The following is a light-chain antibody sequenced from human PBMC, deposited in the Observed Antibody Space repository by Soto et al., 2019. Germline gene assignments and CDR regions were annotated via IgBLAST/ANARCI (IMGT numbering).Light chain of an antibody. J-gene: IGLJ1*01. CDR3: SSYTSSSTYV. V-gene: IGLV2-18*02. CDR1: SSDVGSYNR. Sequence: QPALTQPPSVSGSPVQSVTISCTGTSSDVGSYNRVCWYQQPPGTAPKLMIYEVSNRPSGVPDRFSASKSGNTASLTISGLQAEDEADYYCSSYTSSSTYVFGTGTKVTVL. CDR2: EVS.